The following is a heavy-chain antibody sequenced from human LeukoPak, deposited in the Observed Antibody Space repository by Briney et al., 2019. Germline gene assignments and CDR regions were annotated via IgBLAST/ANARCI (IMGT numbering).Heavy chain of an antibody. CDR1: GGTFSSYA. Sequence: SVKVSCKASGGTFSSYAISWVRQAPGHGLEWMGGIIPIFGTANYAQKFQGRVTITADESTSTAYMELSSLRSGDTAVYYCAKTIVVVPAASPYYYYMDVWGKGTTVTVSS. D-gene: IGHD2-2*01. J-gene: IGHJ6*03. V-gene: IGHV1-69*13. CDR3: AKTIVVVPAASPYYYYMDV. CDR2: IIPIFGTA.